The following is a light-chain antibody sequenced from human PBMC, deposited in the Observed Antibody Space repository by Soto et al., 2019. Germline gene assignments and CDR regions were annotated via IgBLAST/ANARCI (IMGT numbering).Light chain of an antibody. J-gene: IGKJ1*01. CDR1: QSVTSNY. CDR3: QQHGTSPPSWT. CDR2: GAS. Sequence: ETALTQSPGTLSLSPGERATLFCRASQSVTSNYLAWYQQKPGQAPRLLIYGASSRATGIPDRFSGSGSGTDFTLTISRLEPEDFAVYYCQQHGTSPPSWTFGQGTKVEIK. V-gene: IGKV3-20*01.